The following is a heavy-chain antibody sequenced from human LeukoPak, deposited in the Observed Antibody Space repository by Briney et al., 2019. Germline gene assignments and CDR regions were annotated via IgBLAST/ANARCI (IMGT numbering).Heavy chain of an antibody. D-gene: IGHD3-22*01. CDR1: GGSISSSSYY. Sequence: PSETLSLTCTVSGGSISSSSYYWGWIRQPPGKGLEWIGSIYYSGSTYYNPSLKSRVTISVDTSKNQFSLKLSSVTAADTAVYYCARQNDYYDSSGYSVTPWGQGTLVTVSS. CDR2: IYYSGST. J-gene: IGHJ5*02. V-gene: IGHV4-39*01. CDR3: ARQNDYYDSSGYSVTP.